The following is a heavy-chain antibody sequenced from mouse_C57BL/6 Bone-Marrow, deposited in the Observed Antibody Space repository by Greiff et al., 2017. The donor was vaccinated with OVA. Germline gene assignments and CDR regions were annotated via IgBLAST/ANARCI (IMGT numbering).Heavy chain of an antibody. CDR3: ANSNPCAMDY. CDR2: INPNNGGT. V-gene: IGHV1-26*01. D-gene: IGHD2-5*01. CDR1: GYTFTDYY. Sequence: EVQLQQSGPELVKPGASVKISCKASGYTFTDYYMNWVKQSHGKSLEWIGDINPNNGGTSYNQKFKGKATLTVDKSSSTAYMELRILTSEDSAVYYCANSNPCAMDYWGQGTSVTVSS. J-gene: IGHJ4*01.